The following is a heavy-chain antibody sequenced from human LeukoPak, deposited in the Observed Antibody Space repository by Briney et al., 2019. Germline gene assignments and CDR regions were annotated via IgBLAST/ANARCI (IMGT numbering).Heavy chain of an antibody. CDR1: GYTFTSYY. V-gene: IGHV1-46*01. J-gene: IGHJ3*02. Sequence: ASVKVSCKASGYTFTSYYMHWVRQAPGQGPEWMGIINPSGGSTSYAQKFQGRVTMTRDTSTSTVYMELSSLRSEDTAVYYCARVERTDAFDIWGQETMVTVSS. CDR2: INPSGGST. CDR3: ARVERTDAFDI. D-gene: IGHD5-24*01.